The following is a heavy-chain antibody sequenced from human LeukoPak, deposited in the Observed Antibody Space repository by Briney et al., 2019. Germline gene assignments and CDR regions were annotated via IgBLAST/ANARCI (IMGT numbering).Heavy chain of an antibody. V-gene: IGHV1-69*04. CDR3: ARAMITFGGVIVPDY. Sequence: ASVKVSCKASGGTFSSYAISWVRQAPGQGLEWMGRIIPILGIANYAQKFQGRVTITAGKSTSTAYMELSSLRSEDTAVYYCARAMITFGGVIVPDYWGQGTLVTVSS. D-gene: IGHD3-16*02. CDR2: IIPILGIA. CDR1: GGTFSSYA. J-gene: IGHJ4*02.